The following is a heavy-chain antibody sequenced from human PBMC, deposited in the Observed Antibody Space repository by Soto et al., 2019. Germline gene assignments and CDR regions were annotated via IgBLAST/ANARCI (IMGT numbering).Heavy chain of an antibody. J-gene: IGHJ4*02. V-gene: IGHV1-18*04. CDR3: ARDFYPLAYYFDP. Sequence: QVQLVQSEAEVKKPGASVKASCEASGYTFINHGISWVRQAPGQGLEWMGWVSGSNGNTKYAQKFQGRVTMTTETSTSTAHMELRNLRSDDTAVYFCARDFYPLAYYFDPWGQGTLVTVSS. CDR2: VSGSNGNT. CDR1: GYTFINHG.